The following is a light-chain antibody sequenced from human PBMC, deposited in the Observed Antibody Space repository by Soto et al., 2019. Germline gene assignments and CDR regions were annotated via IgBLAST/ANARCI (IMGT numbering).Light chain of an antibody. CDR2: WAS. CDR1: ESVIYSANNKNC. Sequence: DIVMTQSPDSLAVSLGEGAKLNCKCGESVIYSANNKNCLAWYQQKPGQPPKVLIYWASARESGVPDRFSGSGAGTDFTLTSDSLQAEDVAVYYCQQYFHTPRTFGQGTKVDIK. J-gene: IGKJ1*01. CDR3: QQYFHTPRT. V-gene: IGKV4-1*01.